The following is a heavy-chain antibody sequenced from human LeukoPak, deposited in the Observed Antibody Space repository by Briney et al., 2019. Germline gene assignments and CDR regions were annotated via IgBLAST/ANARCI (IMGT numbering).Heavy chain of an antibody. CDR1: GYTFTGYY. V-gene: IGHV1-2*02. D-gene: IGHD5-12*01. Sequence: ASVKVSCKASGYTFTGYYMHWVRQAPGQRLEWIGSINPNSGGTNYAQKVQGMVTMTRDTSISTAYMKLSRLRSDDTAVYYSARLGGGSGYENDWGQGTLVTVSS. J-gene: IGHJ4*02. CDR3: ARLGGGSGYEND. CDR2: INPNSGGT.